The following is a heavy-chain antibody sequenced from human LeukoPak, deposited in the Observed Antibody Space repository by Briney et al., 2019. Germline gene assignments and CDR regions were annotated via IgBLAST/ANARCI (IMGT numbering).Heavy chain of an antibody. D-gene: IGHD3-10*01. Sequence: SETVSLTCTVSGGSISRYYWSWIRQPPGKGLEWIGYIYYGGSTNYNPSLKSRVTISVDTSKNQFSLKLSSVTAADTAVYYCARQSPVLLWFGELLGDAFDIWGQGTMATVSS. CDR3: ARQSPVLLWFGELLGDAFDI. CDR2: IYYGGST. V-gene: IGHV4-59*08. CDR1: GGSISRYY. J-gene: IGHJ3*02.